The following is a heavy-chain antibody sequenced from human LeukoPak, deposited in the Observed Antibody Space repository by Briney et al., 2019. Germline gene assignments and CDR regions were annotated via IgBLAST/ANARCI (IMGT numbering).Heavy chain of an antibody. Sequence: GGSLRLSCAASGFTFSRFEMVWVRQAPGKGLEWVSYIGTSGTYTQYADSVRGRFTISRDNAKNSMYLQMDSLRAEDTAVYYCVRDGRGGVEGTLRLFDYWGQGALVTVSS. V-gene: IGHV3-48*03. J-gene: IGHJ4*02. CDR2: IGTSGTYT. CDR1: GFTFSRFE. D-gene: IGHD2-15*01. CDR3: VRDGRGGVEGTLRLFDY.